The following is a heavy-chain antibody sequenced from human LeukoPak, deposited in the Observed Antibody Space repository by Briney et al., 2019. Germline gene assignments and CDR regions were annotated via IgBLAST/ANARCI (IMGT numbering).Heavy chain of an antibody. V-gene: IGHV4-59*01. Sequence: KASETLSLTCTVSGGSISSYYWSWIRQPPGKGLEWIGYIYYSGSTNYNPSLKSRVTISVDTSKNQFSLKLSSVTAADTAVYYCARGPGSSGYYLYAFDIWGQGTMVTVSS. CDR1: GGSISSYY. CDR2: IYYSGST. CDR3: ARGPGSSGYYLYAFDI. J-gene: IGHJ3*02. D-gene: IGHD3-22*01.